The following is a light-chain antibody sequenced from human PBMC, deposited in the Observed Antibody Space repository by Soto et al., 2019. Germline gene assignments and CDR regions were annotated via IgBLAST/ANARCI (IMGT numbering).Light chain of an antibody. J-gene: IGLJ1*01. CDR2: DVS. CDR1: SSDVGAYTF. V-gene: IGLV2-14*03. Sequence: QSALTQPASVSGSPGQSITISCTGTSSDVGAYTFVSWYQQHPDKVPKLMIFDVSRRPSGVSDRFSRSKSGNTASLTISGLQPEDEADYYCSSYTSSSTHVFGSGTKLTVL. CDR3: SSYTSSSTHV.